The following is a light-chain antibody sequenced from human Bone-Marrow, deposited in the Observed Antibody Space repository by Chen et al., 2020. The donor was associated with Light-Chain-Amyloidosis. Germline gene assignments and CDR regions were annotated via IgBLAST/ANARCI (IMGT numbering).Light chain of an antibody. J-gene: IGKJ4*01. V-gene: IGKV3-20*01. CDR3: QQYGTSPLT. Sequence: EIVLTQSPGTLSLSPGEGDNLSCRASQTISSNDLTWYQQKFGQAPRLLIYGSSSRATGIPGRFTGRESGTDFTLAINRLEPEDFAMYYCQQYGTSPLTFGGGTKVEI. CDR2: GSS. CDR1: QTISSND.